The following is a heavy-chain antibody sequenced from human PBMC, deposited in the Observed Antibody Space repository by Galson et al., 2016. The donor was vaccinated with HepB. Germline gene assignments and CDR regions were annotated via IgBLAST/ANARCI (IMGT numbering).Heavy chain of an antibody. V-gene: IGHV3-48*02. D-gene: IGHD5-12*01. Sequence: SLRLSCAASGFDFSQYNMNWVRQAPGKGLEWVAYVSLGSTTIYYADSVKGRFTVSRDNAKNSLYLQMNSLRDDDTALYYCARPIVAIAFDYWGQGTLVTVSS. CDR1: GFDFSQYN. CDR2: VSLGSTTI. CDR3: ARPIVAIAFDY. J-gene: IGHJ4*02.